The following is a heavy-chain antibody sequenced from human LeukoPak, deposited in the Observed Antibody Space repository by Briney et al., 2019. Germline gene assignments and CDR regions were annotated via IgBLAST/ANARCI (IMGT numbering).Heavy chain of an antibody. D-gene: IGHD3-10*01. CDR2: ISYDGSNK. CDR1: GFTFSSYW. V-gene: IGHV3-30*03. J-gene: IGHJ4*02. Sequence: GGSLRLSCAASGFTFSSYWMSWVRQAPGKGLEWVAVISYDGSNKYYADSVKGRFTISRDNSKNTLYLQMNSLRAEDTAVYYCARESGFGELLFDYWGQGTLVTVSS. CDR3: ARESGFGELLFDY.